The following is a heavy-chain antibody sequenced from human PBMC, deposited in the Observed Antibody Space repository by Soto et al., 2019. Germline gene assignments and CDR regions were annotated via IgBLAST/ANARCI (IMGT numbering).Heavy chain of an antibody. CDR3: ARDRSGRRYFYHL. CDR1: GGSISSGGYY. D-gene: IGHD1-26*01. V-gene: IGHV4-31*03. Sequence: SETLSLTCTVSGGSISSGGYYWPWIRQYPGKGLEWIGYVYYGGNTNFNPSLRSRVAMSVDRSKNQFSLDLKSVTAADTAVYYCARDRSGRRYFYHLWGPGTRVTVSS. J-gene: IGHJ1*01. CDR2: VYYGGNT.